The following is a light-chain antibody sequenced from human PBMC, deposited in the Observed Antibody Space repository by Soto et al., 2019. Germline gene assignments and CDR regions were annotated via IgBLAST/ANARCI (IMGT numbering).Light chain of an antibody. V-gene: IGKV1-5*03. Sequence: DIQMTQSPSTLSASVGDRVTITCRASQSISSWLAWYQQKPGKAPKLLIYKASILEIGVPSRFSGSGSGTEFTLTISSLQPDDFETYYCQQYNTYASFGNGTKVDIK. CDR1: QSISSW. CDR2: KAS. J-gene: IGKJ1*01. CDR3: QQYNTYAS.